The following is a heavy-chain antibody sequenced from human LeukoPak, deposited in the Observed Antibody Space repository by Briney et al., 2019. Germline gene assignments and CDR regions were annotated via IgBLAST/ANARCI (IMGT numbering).Heavy chain of an antibody. CDR3: ASTYYYDTQD. V-gene: IGHV3-21*01. Sequence: GGSLRLSCAASGFTFSSYSMNWVRQAPGKGLECVSSISTGSSYIYYADSVKGRFTISRDNAKNSLYLQMNSLRAEDTAVYYCASTYYYDTQDWGQGTLVTVSS. CDR2: ISTGSSYI. J-gene: IGHJ4*02. D-gene: IGHD3-22*01. CDR1: GFTFSSYS.